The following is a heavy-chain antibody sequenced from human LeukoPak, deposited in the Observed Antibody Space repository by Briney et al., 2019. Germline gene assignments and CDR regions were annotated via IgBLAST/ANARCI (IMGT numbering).Heavy chain of an antibody. J-gene: IGHJ3*02. CDR1: GYRFTFYW. Sequence: GESLKISCKGSGYRFTFYWIGWVRQMPGKGLERMGIIYPGDSDTRYSPSFQGQVTISADKSISTAYLQWSSLKASDTAMYYCAGGIVLMVYAMEAFDIWGQGTMVTVSS. D-gene: IGHD2-8*01. V-gene: IGHV5-51*01. CDR2: IYPGDSDT. CDR3: AGGIVLMVYAMEAFDI.